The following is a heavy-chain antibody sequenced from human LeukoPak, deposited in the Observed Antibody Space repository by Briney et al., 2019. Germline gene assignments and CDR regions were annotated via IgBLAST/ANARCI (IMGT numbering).Heavy chain of an antibody. CDR3: AASDLNYYDSSGYLDY. Sequence: ASVKVSCKASGYTFTAYYMHWVRQAPGQGLEWMGWINPNSGGTNYAQKFQGRVTMTRDTSITTAYMELSRLRSDDTAVYYCAASDLNYYDSSGYLDYWGQGTLVTVSS. CDR2: INPNSGGT. J-gene: IGHJ4*02. V-gene: IGHV1-2*02. D-gene: IGHD3-22*01. CDR1: GYTFTAYY.